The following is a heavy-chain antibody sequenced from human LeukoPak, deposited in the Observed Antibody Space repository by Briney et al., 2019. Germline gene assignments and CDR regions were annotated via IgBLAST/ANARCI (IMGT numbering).Heavy chain of an antibody. V-gene: IGHV3-23*01. J-gene: IGHJ3*02. D-gene: IGHD3-22*01. CDR2: ISGSGGTT. Sequence: GGSLRLSCAASGFTFSSYGMNWVRQAPGKGLEWVSAISGSGGTTYYADSVKGRFTISRDNSKNTLYPQMNSLRAEDTAVYYCAKTYYYDSSGYYFDLTDAFDIWGQGTMVTVSS. CDR3: AKTYYYDSSGYYFDLTDAFDI. CDR1: GFTFSSYG.